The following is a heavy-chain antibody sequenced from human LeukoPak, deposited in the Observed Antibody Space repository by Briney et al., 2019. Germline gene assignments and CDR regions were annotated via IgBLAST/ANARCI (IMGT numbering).Heavy chain of an antibody. CDR1: GFTFSSYA. Sequence: PGGSLRLSCAASGFTFSSYAMSWVRQAPGKGLEWVSGISGSGDNTYYAGSVKGRFTISRDNSKNTLYVQVNSLGTEDTAAYYCAKGSYYDSSGSFYFDYWGQGTLVTVPS. V-gene: IGHV3-23*01. D-gene: IGHD3-22*01. CDR3: AKGSYYDSSGSFYFDY. J-gene: IGHJ4*02. CDR2: ISGSGDNT.